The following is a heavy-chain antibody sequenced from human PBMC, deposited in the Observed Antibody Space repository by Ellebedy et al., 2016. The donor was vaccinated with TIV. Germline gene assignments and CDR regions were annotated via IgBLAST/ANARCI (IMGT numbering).Heavy chain of an antibody. Sequence: GESLKISXTASGFTFGDYAMSWFRQAPGKGLEWVGFIRSKAYGGTTEYAASVKGRFTISRDDSKSIAYLQMNSLKTEDTAVYYCTRSDYYGSGSSWVNMDVWGQGTTVTVSS. CDR3: TRSDYYGSGSSWVNMDV. D-gene: IGHD3-10*01. V-gene: IGHV3-49*03. CDR2: IRSKAYGGTT. CDR1: GFTFGDYA. J-gene: IGHJ6*02.